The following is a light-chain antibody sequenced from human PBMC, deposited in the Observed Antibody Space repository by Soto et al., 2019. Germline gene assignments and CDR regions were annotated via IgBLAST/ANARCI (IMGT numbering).Light chain of an antibody. CDR3: CSYAGSYTHVV. CDR1: SSDVGGYNY. V-gene: IGLV2-11*01. CDR2: DVS. J-gene: IGLJ2*01. Sequence: QSALTQPRSVSGSPGQSVTISCAGTSSDVGGYNYVSWYQQHPGKAPKLMIPDVSKRPSGVPDRFSGSKSGNTASLTISGLQADDEADYYCCSYAGSYTHVVFGGGTKLTVL.